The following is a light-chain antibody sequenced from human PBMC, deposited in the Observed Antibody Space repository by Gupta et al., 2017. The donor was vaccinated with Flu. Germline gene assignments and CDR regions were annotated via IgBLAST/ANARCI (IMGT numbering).Light chain of an antibody. V-gene: IGKV1-5*03. CDR1: QSVRSW. Sequence: GDRVTITCRASQSVRSWLAWYQQKPGKAPKLLIYKASNLESEVPSRFSGSGSGTEFTLTISSLQPDDFATYYCQQYDSYSLIFGGGTKVEI. J-gene: IGKJ4*01. CDR2: KAS. CDR3: QQYDSYSLI.